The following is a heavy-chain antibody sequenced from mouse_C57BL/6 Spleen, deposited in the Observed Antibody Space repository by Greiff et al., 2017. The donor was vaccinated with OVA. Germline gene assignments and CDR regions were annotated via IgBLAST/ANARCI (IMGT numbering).Heavy chain of an antibody. CDR1: GFTFTDYY. V-gene: IGHV7-3*01. CDR2: IRNKANGYTT. J-gene: IGHJ4*01. CDR3: ARYTDLYYAMDY. Sequence: DVKLVESGGGLVQPGGSLSLSCAASGFTFTDYYMSWVRQPPGKALEWLGFIRNKANGYTTEYSASVKGRFTISRDNSQSILYLQMNALRAEDSATYYCARYTDLYYAMDYWGQGTSVTVSS.